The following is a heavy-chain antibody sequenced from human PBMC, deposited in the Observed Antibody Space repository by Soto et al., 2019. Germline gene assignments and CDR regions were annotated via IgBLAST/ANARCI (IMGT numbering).Heavy chain of an antibody. D-gene: IGHD5-12*01. CDR2: ISGSGGST. Sequence: GGSLRLSCAASGFTFGGYARSWVRQAPGKGLEWVSAISGSGGSTYYADSVKGRFTISRDNSKNTLYLQMNSLRAEDTAVYYCAKDPTSSPYYFDYWGQGTLVTVSS. CDR1: GFTFGGYA. J-gene: IGHJ4*02. CDR3: AKDPTSSPYYFDY. V-gene: IGHV3-23*01.